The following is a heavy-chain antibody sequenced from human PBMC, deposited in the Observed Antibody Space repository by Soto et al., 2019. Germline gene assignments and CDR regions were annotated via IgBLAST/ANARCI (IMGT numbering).Heavy chain of an antibody. D-gene: IGHD1-26*01. V-gene: IGHV3-53*01. J-gene: IGHJ5*02. CDR2: HYSGGST. CDR1: GFSVSSNY. Sequence: GGSLRLSCAISGFSVSSNYLSWVRQAPGKGLEWVSVHYSGGSTYYADPVQGRFTISRDKSNNTLYLQMRRVRAEDTAVYFCARHRHPRGTVGATSPLDPWGQGTQVTVSS. CDR3: ARHRHPRGTVGATSPLDP.